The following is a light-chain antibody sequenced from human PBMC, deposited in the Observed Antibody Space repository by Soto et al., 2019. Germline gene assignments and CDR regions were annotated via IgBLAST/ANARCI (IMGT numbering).Light chain of an antibody. V-gene: IGLV4-69*01. CDR2: LDSDGSH. CDR3: QNWDIVPDWV. CDR1: SGHSTYA. J-gene: IGLJ3*02. Sequence: QLVLTQSPSASASLGASFKLTCTLSSGHSTYAIAWHQQQPEKGPRYLMKLDSDGSHRKGDAIPDRVSGSSAGAERYLPISRLQSADEADWYCQNWDIVPDWVFGGGTKRTVL.